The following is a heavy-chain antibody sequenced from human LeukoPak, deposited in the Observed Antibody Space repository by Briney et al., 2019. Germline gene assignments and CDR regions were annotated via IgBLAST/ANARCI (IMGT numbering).Heavy chain of an antibody. D-gene: IGHD1/OR15-1a*01. Sequence: SGGSLRLSCAASGFTFDDYGMSWVRQAPGKGLEWVSGINWNGGSTGYADSVKGRFTISRDNAKNSLYLQMNSLRAEDTALYYCAGVQNNGPDYYYYYMDVWGKGTTVTVSS. CDR2: INWNGGST. V-gene: IGHV3-20*04. CDR3: AGVQNNGPDYYYYYMDV. J-gene: IGHJ6*03. CDR1: GFTFDDYG.